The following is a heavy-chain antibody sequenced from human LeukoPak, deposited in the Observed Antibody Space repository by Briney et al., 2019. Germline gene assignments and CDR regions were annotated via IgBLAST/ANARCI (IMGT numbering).Heavy chain of an antibody. J-gene: IGHJ6*02. V-gene: IGHV6-1*01. CDR2: TYYKSKWYD. CDR1: GDSVSSNNAA. CDR3: AGEGVSMIRGIIFNYYGMDV. Sequence: SQTLSLTCVISGDSVSSNNAAWNWIRQSPSRGLEWLGRTYYKSKWYDDYAVSVKSRITIKPDTSRNQFSLQLKSVTPEDTAVYYCAGEGVSMIRGIIFNYYGMDVWGQGTAVSVSS. D-gene: IGHD3-10*01.